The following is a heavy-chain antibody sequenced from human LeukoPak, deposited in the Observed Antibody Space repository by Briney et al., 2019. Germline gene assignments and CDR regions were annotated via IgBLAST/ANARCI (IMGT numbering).Heavy chain of an antibody. J-gene: IGHJ4*02. V-gene: IGHV3-64D*09. CDR2: ISRNGGST. CDR3: VKDLRSDFMGVLSRYLSY. D-gene: IGHD2/OR15-2a*01. Sequence: GGSLRLSCSASGFTFSSFAMHWVRQAPGKGLEYVAAISRNGGSTYYADSVKGRFTMSRDNSKNTRYLQMSSLRAEDTAVYLCVKDLRSDFMGVLSRYLSYWGQGTLVTVSS. CDR1: GFTFSSFA.